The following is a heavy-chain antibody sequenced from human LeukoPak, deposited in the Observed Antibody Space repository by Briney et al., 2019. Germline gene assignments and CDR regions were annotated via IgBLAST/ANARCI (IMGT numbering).Heavy chain of an antibody. CDR1: GGSFSGYY. CDR3: ARTSVDCLDC. Sequence: SETLSLTCAVYGGSFSGYYWSWIRQPPGKGLEWIGEINHSGSTNYNPSLKSRVTISVDTSKNQFSLKLSSVTAADTAVYYCARTSVDCLDCWGQGTLVTVSS. D-gene: IGHD2-21*02. CDR2: INHSGST. V-gene: IGHV4-34*01. J-gene: IGHJ4*02.